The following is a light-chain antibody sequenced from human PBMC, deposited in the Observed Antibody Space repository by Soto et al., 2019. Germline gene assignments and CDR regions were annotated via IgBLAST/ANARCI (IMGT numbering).Light chain of an antibody. Sequence: EIVMTQSPVTLSVSPGERATLSCRASQSARSTYLAWYQQKPGQAPRLLIFGVSNRAAGIPARFSGSGSGTEFTLTISSLQSEDFAVYYCQQRSNLPPTFGQGTRLEIK. V-gene: IGKV3-15*01. CDR2: GVS. CDR1: QSARSTY. J-gene: IGKJ5*01. CDR3: QQRSNLPPT.